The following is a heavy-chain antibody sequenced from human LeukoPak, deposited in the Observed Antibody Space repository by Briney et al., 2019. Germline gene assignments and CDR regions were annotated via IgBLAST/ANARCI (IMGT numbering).Heavy chain of an antibody. D-gene: IGHD6-13*01. CDR2: ISNSGGST. J-gene: IGHJ4*02. V-gene: IGHV3-23*01. CDR1: GFTFSSYA. Sequence: GGSLRLSCAASGFTFSSYAMSWVRQAPGKGLEWVSSISNSGGSTYYTDSVKGRFTISRDNSKNTLFLQMNSLRAEDTAIYFCATDSNPFDFWGQGTLVTVSS. CDR3: ATDSNPFDF.